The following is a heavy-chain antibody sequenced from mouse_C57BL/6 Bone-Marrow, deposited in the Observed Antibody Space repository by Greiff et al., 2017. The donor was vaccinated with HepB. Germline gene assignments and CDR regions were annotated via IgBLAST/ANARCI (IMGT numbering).Heavy chain of an antibody. CDR2: IYPGSGST. D-gene: IGHD1-1*01. CDR1: GYTFTSYW. J-gene: IGHJ1*03. V-gene: IGHV1-55*01. CDR3: ARDYGISYSYWYFDV. Sequence: QVQLQQPGAELVKPGASVKMSCKASGYTFTSYWITWVKQRPGQGLEWIGDIYPGSGSTNYNEKFKSKATLTVDTSSSTAYMQLSSLTSEDSAVYYCARDYGISYSYWYFDVWGTGTTVTVSS.